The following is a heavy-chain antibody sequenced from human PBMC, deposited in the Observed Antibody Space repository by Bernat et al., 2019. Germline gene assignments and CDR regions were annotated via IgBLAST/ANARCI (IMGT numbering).Heavy chain of an antibody. V-gene: IGHV3-48*01. CDR2: ISVNIGTP. CDR3: ARRGGSGYVIQ. J-gene: IGHJ4*02. Sequence: EVQLVESGGGLVQPGGSLRLSCAASGFSFSSYSMNWVRQAPGKGLEWVSFISVNIGTPTYADSVKGRFTISRDNAKNSLSLQMNSLRAEDTAVYYCARRGGSGYVIQGGQGTLVTVSS. CDR1: GFSFSSYS. D-gene: IGHD3-3*01.